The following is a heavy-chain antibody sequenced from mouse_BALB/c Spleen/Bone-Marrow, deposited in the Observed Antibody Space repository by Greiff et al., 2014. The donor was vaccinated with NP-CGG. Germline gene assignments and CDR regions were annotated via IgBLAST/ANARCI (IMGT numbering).Heavy chain of an antibody. CDR2: ILPGSGST. Sequence: VHLVESGAELMKPGASVKISCKTSGYTFSSYWIEWVKQRPRHGLEWIGEILPGSGSTNSNEKFKGKATFTADTSSNTAYMQLSSLTSEDSAVYYCARELGLRLAYWGQGTLVTVSA. J-gene: IGHJ3*01. CDR1: GYTFSSYW. CDR3: ARELGLRLAY. V-gene: IGHV1-9*01. D-gene: IGHD3-1*01.